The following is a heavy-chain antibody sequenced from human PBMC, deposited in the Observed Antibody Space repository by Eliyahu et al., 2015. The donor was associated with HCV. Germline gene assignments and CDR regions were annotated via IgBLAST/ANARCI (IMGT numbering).Heavy chain of an antibody. V-gene: IGHV4-4*07. D-gene: IGHD3-22*01. CDR3: ARGRHDSSGYYYGDAFDI. Sequence: QVQLQESGPGLVKPSETLSLTCTVSGGSISSYYWSWIRQPAGKGLEWIGRIYTSGSTNYNPSLKSRVTMSVDTSKNQFSLKLSSVTAADTAVYYCARGRHDSSGYYYGDAFDIWGQGTMVTVSS. CDR1: GGSISSYY. J-gene: IGHJ3*02. CDR2: IYTSGST.